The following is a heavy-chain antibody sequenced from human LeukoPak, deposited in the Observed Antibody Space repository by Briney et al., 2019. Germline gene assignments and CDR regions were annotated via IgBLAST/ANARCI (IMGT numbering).Heavy chain of an antibody. D-gene: IGHD6-13*01. CDR3: ARGWRIYSSSL. Sequence: GESLEISRNGSGYSFNNCLIGRVRQMPGKGPEWMGIIYPGDSDIRYSPSFQGQVTISADKSISTAYLQWSSLKASDTAMYYCARGWRIYSSSLWGQGTLVTVSS. V-gene: IGHV5-51*01. CDR1: GYSFNNCL. CDR2: IYPGDSDI. J-gene: IGHJ4*02.